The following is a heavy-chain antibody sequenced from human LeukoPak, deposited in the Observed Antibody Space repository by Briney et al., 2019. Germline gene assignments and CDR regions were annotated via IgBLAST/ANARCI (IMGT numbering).Heavy chain of an antibody. CDR3: AKDMWPIAAAGTEGAYFDY. D-gene: IGHD6-13*01. Sequence: GGSLRLSCVASGFTFSSYAMNWVRQPPGKGLEWVSYISSSSSPIYYADSVEGRFTISRDNAKNSLYLQMNSLRAEDTAVYYCAKDMWPIAAAGTEGAYFDYWGQGTLVTVSS. CDR2: ISSSSSPI. J-gene: IGHJ4*02. CDR1: GFTFSSYA. V-gene: IGHV3-48*04.